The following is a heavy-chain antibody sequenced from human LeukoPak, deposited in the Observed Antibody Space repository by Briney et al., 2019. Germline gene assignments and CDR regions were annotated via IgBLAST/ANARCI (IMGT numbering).Heavy chain of an antibody. CDR1: GYTFTSYD. V-gene: IGHV1-8*03. D-gene: IGHD6-19*01. Sequence: ASVKVSCKASGYTFTSYDINWGRQATGQGLEWMGWMNPNSGNTGYAQKFQGRVTITRNTSISTAYMELSSLRSEDTAVYYCARAEPEYSSGWYYFDYWGQGTLVTVSS. J-gene: IGHJ4*02. CDR2: MNPNSGNT. CDR3: ARAEPEYSSGWYYFDY.